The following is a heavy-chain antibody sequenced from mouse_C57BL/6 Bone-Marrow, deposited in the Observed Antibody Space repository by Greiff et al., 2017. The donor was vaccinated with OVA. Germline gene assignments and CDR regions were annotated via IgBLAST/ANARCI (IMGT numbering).Heavy chain of an antibody. D-gene: IGHD1-1*01. CDR2: IDPSDSYT. CDR3: ARDYYGSSSYARDY. Sequence: VQLQQPGAELVKPGASVKLSCKASGYTFTSYWMQWVKQRPGQGLEWIGEIDPSDSYTNYNQKFKGKATLTVDTSSSTAYMQLSSLTSEDSAVYYCARDYYGSSSYARDYWGQGTSVTVSS. V-gene: IGHV1-50*01. J-gene: IGHJ4*01. CDR1: GYTFTSYW.